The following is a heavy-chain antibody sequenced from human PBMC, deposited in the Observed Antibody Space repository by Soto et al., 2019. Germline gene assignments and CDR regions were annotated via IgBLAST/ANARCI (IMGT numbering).Heavy chain of an antibody. CDR1: GGSISRSSYY. CDR3: ARRRDGYNWVDY. V-gene: IGHV4-39*01. Sequence: SETLSVTCTVSGGSISRSSYYWGWIRQPPGKGLEWIGCIYYSGSTYYNPSLKSRVTISVDTSKNQFSLKLSSVTAADTAVYYCARRRDGYNWVDYWGQGTLVTVSS. CDR2: IYYSGST. J-gene: IGHJ4*02. D-gene: IGHD5-12*01.